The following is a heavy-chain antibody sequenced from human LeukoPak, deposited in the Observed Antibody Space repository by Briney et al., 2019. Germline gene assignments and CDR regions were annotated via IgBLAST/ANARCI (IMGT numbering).Heavy chain of an antibody. Sequence: GGSLRLSCAASGFIFSNYWMAWVRQAPGRGLEWVANINKDGSEKYYVGFVKGRFTISRDNAKNLVYLQMNSLRAEDTAVYYCARRSATDYGDYLGNWGQGTLVTVSS. CDR1: GFIFSNYW. V-gene: IGHV3-7*01. CDR3: ARRSATDYGDYLGN. CDR2: INKDGSEK. D-gene: IGHD4-17*01. J-gene: IGHJ4*02.